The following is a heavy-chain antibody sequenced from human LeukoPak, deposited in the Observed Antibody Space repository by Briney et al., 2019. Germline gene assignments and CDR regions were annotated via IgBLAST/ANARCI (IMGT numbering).Heavy chain of an antibody. J-gene: IGHJ6*02. CDR2: MNPNSGNT. V-gene: IGHV1-8*01. D-gene: IGHD3-3*01. Sequence: ASVKVSCKASGYTFTSYDINWVRQATGQGLEWMGWMNPNSGNTGYAQKFQGRVTMTRNTSISTAYMELSSLRSEDTAVYYCARSPTYYDFWSGYLRNYYYYYGMDVWGQGTTVTVSS. CDR1: GYTFTSYD. CDR3: ARSPTYYDFWSGYLRNYYYYYGMDV.